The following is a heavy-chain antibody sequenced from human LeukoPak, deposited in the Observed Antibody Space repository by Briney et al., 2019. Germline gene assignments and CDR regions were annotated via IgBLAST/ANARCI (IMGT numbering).Heavy chain of an antibody. V-gene: IGHV3-48*01. J-gene: IGHJ4*02. CDR1: GFTFSSYS. Sequence: PGGSLRLSCAASGFTFSSYSMNWVRQAPGKGLEWVSYISSSSSTIYYADSVKGRFTISRDNAKNSLYLQMNSLRAEDTAVYYCARRSLWFGELLPVDYWGQGTLVTVSS. CDR3: ARRSLWFGELLPVDY. CDR2: ISSSSSTI. D-gene: IGHD3-10*01.